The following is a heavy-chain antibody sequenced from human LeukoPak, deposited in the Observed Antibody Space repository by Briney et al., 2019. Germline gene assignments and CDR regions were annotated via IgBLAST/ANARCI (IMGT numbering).Heavy chain of an antibody. D-gene: IGHD6-13*01. CDR3: ATSSSWANDAFDI. Sequence: GGSLRLSCAASGFTFDDYGMNWVRQAPGKGLEWVSGINWNGGSTGYADSVKGRFTISRDNAKHSLYLQMNSLRAEDTAFYYCATSSSWANDAFDIWGQGTMVSVSS. J-gene: IGHJ3*02. CDR1: GFTFDDYG. CDR2: INWNGGST. V-gene: IGHV3-20*04.